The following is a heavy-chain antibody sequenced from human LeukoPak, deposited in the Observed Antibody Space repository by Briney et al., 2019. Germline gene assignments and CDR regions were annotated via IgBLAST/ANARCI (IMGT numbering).Heavy chain of an antibody. J-gene: IGHJ4*02. CDR3: AREMTTVTSGFDY. Sequence: SVKVSCKASGGTFSSYAISWVRQAPGQGLEWMGGIIPIFGTANYAQKFQGRVTITSDESTSTAYMELSSLRSEDTAVYYCAREMTTVTSGFDYWGQGTLVTVSS. V-gene: IGHV1-69*13. CDR2: IIPIFGTA. D-gene: IGHD4-17*01. CDR1: GGTFSSYA.